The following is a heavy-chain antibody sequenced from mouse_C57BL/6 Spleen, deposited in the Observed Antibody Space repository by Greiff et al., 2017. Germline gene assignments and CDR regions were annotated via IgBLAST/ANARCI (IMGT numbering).Heavy chain of an antibody. CDR2: IYPGDGDT. J-gene: IGHJ1*03. Sequence: QVQLQQPGAELVKPGASVKISCKASGYAFRSYWLNWVKRRPGKGLEWIGLIYPGDGDTNYNGNFKGKATLTADKSSSTAYMQLSSLTSEDSAVYCCARCGWELLYFDVWGTGTTVTVSS. CDR3: ARCGWELLYFDV. D-gene: IGHD1-3*01. CDR1: GYAFRSYW. V-gene: IGHV1-80*01.